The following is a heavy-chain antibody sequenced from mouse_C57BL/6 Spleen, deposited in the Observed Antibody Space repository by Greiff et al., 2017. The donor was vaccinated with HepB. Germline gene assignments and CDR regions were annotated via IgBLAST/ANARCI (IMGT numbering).Heavy chain of an antibody. CDR3: AKKVDYSNYYAMDY. CDR2: IWRGGST. CDR1: GFSLTSYG. V-gene: IGHV2-5*01. Sequence: QVQLKESGPGLVQPSQSLSITCTVSGFSLTSYGVHWVRQSPGKGLEWLGVIWRGGSTDYNAAFMSRLSITKDNSKSQVFFKMNSLQADDTAIYYCAKKVDYSNYYAMDYWGQGTSVTVSS. J-gene: IGHJ4*01. D-gene: IGHD2-5*01.